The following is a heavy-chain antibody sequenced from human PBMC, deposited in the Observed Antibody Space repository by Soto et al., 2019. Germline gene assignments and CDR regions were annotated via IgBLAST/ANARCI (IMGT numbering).Heavy chain of an antibody. Sequence: QTLALTCAISGDSVSSTSAACSWIRQSPSRGLEWLGRTYYRSKWYSDYAVSVKSRITTNPGTYKNQFSLQLNSVTPEDTAVYYCARGSYYSGWVWGQGTLVTFSS. CDR1: GDSVSSTSAA. J-gene: IGHJ4*02. CDR2: TYYRSKWYS. CDR3: ARGSYYSGWV. D-gene: IGHD6-19*01. V-gene: IGHV6-1*01.